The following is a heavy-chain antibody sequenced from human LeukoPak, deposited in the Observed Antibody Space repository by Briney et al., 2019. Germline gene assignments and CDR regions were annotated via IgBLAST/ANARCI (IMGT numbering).Heavy chain of an antibody. Sequence: KPSETLSLTFTVSGGSISSYYWSWIRQPPGKRLEWIGHIYYSGSTNYNPSLKSRVTISVDTSKNQFSLKLSSVTAADTAVYYCASRSSIWSGYQDTLYYFDSWGQGTLVTVSS. CDR3: ASRSSIWSGYQDTLYYFDS. V-gene: IGHV4-59*01. J-gene: IGHJ4*02. CDR1: GGSISSYY. D-gene: IGHD3-3*01. CDR2: IYYSGST.